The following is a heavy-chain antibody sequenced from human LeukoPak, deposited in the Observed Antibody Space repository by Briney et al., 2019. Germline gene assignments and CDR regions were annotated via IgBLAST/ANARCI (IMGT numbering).Heavy chain of an antibody. Sequence: SQTLSLTYAISGDSFSSNSAAWNWIRQSPSRGLEWLGRTYYRSKWYNDYAVSVKSRITINPDTSKNQCSLQLNSVTPEDTAVYYCTRDQDGYNAFDYWGQGTLVTVSS. CDR2: TYYRSKWYN. V-gene: IGHV6-1*01. J-gene: IGHJ4*02. CDR1: GDSFSSNSAA. D-gene: IGHD5-24*01. CDR3: TRDQDGYNAFDY.